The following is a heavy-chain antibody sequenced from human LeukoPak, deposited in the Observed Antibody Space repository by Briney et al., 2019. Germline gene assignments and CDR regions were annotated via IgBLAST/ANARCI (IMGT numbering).Heavy chain of an antibody. D-gene: IGHD2-2*01. V-gene: IGHV3-30-3*01. Sequence: PGGPLRLSCAASGFTFSSYAMHWVRQAPGKGLEWVAVISYDGSNKYYADSVEGRFTISRDNSKNTLYLQMNSLRAEDTAVYYCARDPNCSSTSCYKYFQHWGQGTLVTVSS. CDR2: ISYDGSNK. CDR3: ARDPNCSSTSCYKYFQH. CDR1: GFTFSSYA. J-gene: IGHJ1*01.